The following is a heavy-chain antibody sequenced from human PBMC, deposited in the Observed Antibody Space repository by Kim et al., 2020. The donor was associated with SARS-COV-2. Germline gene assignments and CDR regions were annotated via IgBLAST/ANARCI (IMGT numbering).Heavy chain of an antibody. CDR2: IIPIFGTA. CDR3: ASKGYDFWSGYYGPIYYYYGMDV. CDR1: GGTFSSYA. D-gene: IGHD3-3*01. V-gene: IGHV1-69*13. J-gene: IGHJ6*02. Sequence: SVKVSCKASGGTFSSYAISWVRQAPGQGLEWMGGIIPIFGTANYAQKFQGRVTITADESTSTAYMELSSLRSEDTAVYYCASKGYDFWSGYYGPIYYYYGMDVWGQGTTVTVSS.